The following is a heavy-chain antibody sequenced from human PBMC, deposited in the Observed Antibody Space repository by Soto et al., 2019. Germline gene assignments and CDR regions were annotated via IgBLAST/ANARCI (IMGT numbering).Heavy chain of an antibody. Sequence: EVKLLESGGGLVQPGGSLRLSCAASGFTFNDHAMHWVRQAPGKGLEWVSGISWNSGSVGYADSVKGRFTISRDNAKNSVYLQMSSLRAEDTALYYCAKDSGGGVGLFDYWGQGTLVTVSS. CDR1: GFTFNDHA. J-gene: IGHJ4*02. CDR2: ISWNSGSV. V-gene: IGHV3-9*01. D-gene: IGHD3-16*01. CDR3: AKDSGGGVGLFDY.